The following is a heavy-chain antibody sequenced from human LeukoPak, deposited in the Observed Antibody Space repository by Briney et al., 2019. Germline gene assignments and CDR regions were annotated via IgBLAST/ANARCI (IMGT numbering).Heavy chain of an antibody. D-gene: IGHD3-22*01. CDR1: GFTFSSYG. J-gene: IGHJ3*02. CDR3: AKSMEYYYDSSAWDAFDI. V-gene: IGHV3-30*18. Sequence: LPGGSLRLSCAASGFTFSSYGMHWVRQAPGKGLEWVAVISYDGSNKYYADSMKGRFTISRDNSKNTLYLQMNSLRAEDTAVYYCAKSMEYYYDSSAWDAFDIWGQGTMVTVSS. CDR2: ISYDGSNK.